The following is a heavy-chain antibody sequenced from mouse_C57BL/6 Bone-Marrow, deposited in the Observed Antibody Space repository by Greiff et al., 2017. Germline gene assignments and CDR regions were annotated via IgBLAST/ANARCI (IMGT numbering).Heavy chain of an antibody. CDR1: GYTFTSYG. D-gene: IGHD2-3*01. CDR2: IYPRSGNT. J-gene: IGHJ4*01. CDR3: ARGSWLLEMDY. V-gene: IGHV1-81*01. Sequence: QVQLQQSGAELARPGASVKLSCKASGYTFTSYGISWVKQRTGQGLEWIGEIYPRSGNTYYNEKFKGKATLTADKYSSTAYMELRSLTSVDSAVYFCARGSWLLEMDYWGQGTSVTVSS.